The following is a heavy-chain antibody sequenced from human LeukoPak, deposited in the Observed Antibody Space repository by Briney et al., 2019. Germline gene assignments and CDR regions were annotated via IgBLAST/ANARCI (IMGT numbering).Heavy chain of an antibody. V-gene: IGHV4-59*01. CDR1: GYSIYSGYY. CDR2: IYYSGST. D-gene: IGHD4-17*01. J-gene: IGHJ3*02. CDR3: ARVTSDYGDAFDI. Sequence: SETLSLTCTVSGYSIYSGYYWVWIRQPPGKGLEWIGYIYYSGSTNYNPSLKSRVTISVDTSKNQFSLKLSSVTAADTAVYYCARVTSDYGDAFDIWGQGTMVTVSS.